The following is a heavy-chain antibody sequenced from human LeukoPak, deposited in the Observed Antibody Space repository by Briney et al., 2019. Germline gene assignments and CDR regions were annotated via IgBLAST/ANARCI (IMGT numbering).Heavy chain of an antibody. CDR2: ISGSGGST. D-gene: IGHD3-10*01. V-gene: IGHV3-23*01. CDR1: GFSISNYW. J-gene: IGHJ4*02. Sequence: GGSLRLSCAASGFSISNYWMNWVRQAPGKGLEWVSAISGSGGSTYYADSVKGRFTISRDNSKNTLYLQMNSLRAEDTAVYYCALGGQAFDYWGQGTLVTVSS. CDR3: ALGGQAFDY.